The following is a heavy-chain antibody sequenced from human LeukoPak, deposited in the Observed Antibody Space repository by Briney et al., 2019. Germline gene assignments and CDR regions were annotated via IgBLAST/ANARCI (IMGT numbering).Heavy chain of an antibody. CDR3: ARVGVLDTAMPIYYFDY. J-gene: IGHJ4*02. D-gene: IGHD5-18*01. CDR2: INHSGST. V-gene: IGHV4-34*01. Sequence: ETLSLTCAVYGGSFSGYYWSWIRQPPGKGLEWIGEINHSGSTNYNPSLKSRVTISVDTSKNQFSLKLSSVTAADTAVYYCARVGVLDTAMPIYYFDYWGQGTLVTVSS. CDR1: GGSFSGYY.